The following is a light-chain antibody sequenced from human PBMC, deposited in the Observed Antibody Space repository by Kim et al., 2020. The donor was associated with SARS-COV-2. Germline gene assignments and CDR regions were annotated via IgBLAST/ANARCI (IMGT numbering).Light chain of an antibody. CDR1: KLGDNY. V-gene: IGLV3-1*01. J-gene: IGLJ2*01. Sequence: SYELTQPPSVSVSPGQTASITCSGDKLGDNYTCWYQQKPGQSPVLVIYRDSRRPSGIPERFSGSNSGNTATLTISGTQAMDEADYYCQTWDSSRVFGGGTQLTVL. CDR3: QTWDSSRV. CDR2: RDS.